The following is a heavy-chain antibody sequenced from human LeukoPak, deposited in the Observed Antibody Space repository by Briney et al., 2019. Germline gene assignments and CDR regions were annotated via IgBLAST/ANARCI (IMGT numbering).Heavy chain of an antibody. CDR2: ISYDGSFQ. CDR3: AREIRGYYAAY. Sequence: GGSLRLSCAASGFNFVNYAMHWVRQAPGKGLDWVALISYDGSFQSYADSVKGRFTISRDSSTDTVSLQMNSLRDEDTAMYYCAREIRGYYAAYWGQGILVTVSS. CDR1: GFNFVNYA. J-gene: IGHJ4*02. D-gene: IGHD3-3*01. V-gene: IGHV3-30*04.